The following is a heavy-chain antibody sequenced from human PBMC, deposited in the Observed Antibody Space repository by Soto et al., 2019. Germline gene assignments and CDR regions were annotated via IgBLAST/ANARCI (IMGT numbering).Heavy chain of an antibody. Sequence: ASVKVSCKTSGYVFTSSAIHWMRQAPGQGPEWMGWINTGNGDSKYSEKFQDRVTITRDTSATTAYMELSSLRSEDTAVYYCARSKTIVMPGFDHWGQGTLVTVSS. CDR1: GYVFTSSA. CDR2: INTGNGDS. V-gene: IGHV1-3*04. D-gene: IGHD2-21*01. CDR3: ARSKTIVMPGFDH. J-gene: IGHJ4*02.